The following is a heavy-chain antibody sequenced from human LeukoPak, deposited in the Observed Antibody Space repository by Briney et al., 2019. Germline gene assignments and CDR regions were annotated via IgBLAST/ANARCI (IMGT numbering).Heavy chain of an antibody. CDR2: ISSSSSYI. V-gene: IGHV3-21*01. CDR1: GFTFSSYS. J-gene: IGHJ4*02. CDR3: ARPSVSQDYFDY. Sequence: GGSLRLSCAASGFTFSSYSMNWVRQAPGKGLEWVSSISSSSSYIYYADSVKGRFIISRDNAKNSLYLQMNSLRAEDTAVYYCARPSVSQDYFDYWGQGTLVTVSS.